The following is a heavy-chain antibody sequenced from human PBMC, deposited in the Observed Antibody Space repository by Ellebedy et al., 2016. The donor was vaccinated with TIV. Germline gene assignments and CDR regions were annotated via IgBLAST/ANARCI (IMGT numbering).Heavy chain of an antibody. Sequence: PGGSLRLSCEASGFSFRSYAMTWVRQAPDKGLEWVSGIVGNGAFTSYADSVRGRFTVSRDNSKRTVDLQMNSLRAEDTAVYFCAKDRTPGDGYWVFDYWGQGTLVTVSS. V-gene: IGHV3-23*01. CDR2: IVGNGAFT. D-gene: IGHD5-18*01. CDR1: GFSFRSYA. J-gene: IGHJ4*02. CDR3: AKDRTPGDGYWVFDY.